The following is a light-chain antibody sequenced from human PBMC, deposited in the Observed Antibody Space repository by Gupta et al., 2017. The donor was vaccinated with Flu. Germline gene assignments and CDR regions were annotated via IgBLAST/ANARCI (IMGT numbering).Light chain of an antibody. J-gene: IGLJ3*02. V-gene: IGLV1-44*01. Sequence: SNIGSKVVRWYQHPPGTAPRLLIYNDNQRPSGVPDRFSGSKSGTSASLAIGDLQSEDEADYYCAAWDDSLTALSADGSLTGLWVFGGGTKLSVL. CDR1: SNIGSKV. CDR2: NDN. CDR3: AAWDDSLTALSADGSLTGLWV.